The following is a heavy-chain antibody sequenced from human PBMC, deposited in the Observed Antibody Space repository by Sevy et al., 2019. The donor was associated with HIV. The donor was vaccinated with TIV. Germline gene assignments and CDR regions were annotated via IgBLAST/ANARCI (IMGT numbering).Heavy chain of an antibody. D-gene: IGHD6-6*01. Sequence: SETLSLTCTVSGDSISSYYWSWIRQPPGKGLEWIGYIFYNGITNYNPSLKSRVTISVDTSKNQFSLKLSSVTASDTAVYYCARSIAAPRGMDVWCQGTTVTVSS. V-gene: IGHV4-59*01. CDR1: GDSISSYY. J-gene: IGHJ6*02. CDR2: IFYNGIT. CDR3: ARSIAAPRGMDV.